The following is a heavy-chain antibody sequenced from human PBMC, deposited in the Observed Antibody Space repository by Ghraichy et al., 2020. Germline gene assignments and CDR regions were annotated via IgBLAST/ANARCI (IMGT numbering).Heavy chain of an antibody. D-gene: IGHD2-2*01. Sequence: GGSLRLSCAASGFTFSSYWMSWVRQAPGKGLEWVANIKQDGSEKYYVDSVKGRFTISRDNAKNSLYLQMNSLRAEDTAVYYCARIRLCSSTSCSPHEFQHWGQGTLVTISS. CDR2: IKQDGSEK. CDR3: ARIRLCSSTSCSPHEFQH. V-gene: IGHV3-7*01. J-gene: IGHJ1*01. CDR1: GFTFSSYW.